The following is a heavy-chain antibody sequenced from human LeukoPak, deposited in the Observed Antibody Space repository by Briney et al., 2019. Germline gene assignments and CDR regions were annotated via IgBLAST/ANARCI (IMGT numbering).Heavy chain of an antibody. V-gene: IGHV3-23*01. CDR2: ISGSGSST. D-gene: IGHD2-2*02. J-gene: IGHJ4*02. CDR3: AKVRRYCSSTSCDIDHFDY. Sequence: GGSLRLSCAASGFTFSTYAMTWVRQASGMRLEWVSGISGSGSSTYYADSVKGRFTISRDNSKNTLYLQMNSLRAEDTAVYYCAKVRRYCSSTSCDIDHFDYWGQGTLVTVSS. CDR1: GFTFSTYA.